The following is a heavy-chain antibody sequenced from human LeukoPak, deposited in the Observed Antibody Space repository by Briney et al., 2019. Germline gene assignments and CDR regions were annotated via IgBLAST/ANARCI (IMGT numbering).Heavy chain of an antibody. Sequence: GGSLRLSCAASGFTVSSNYMCWVRQAPGKGLEWVSVIYSGGSTYYADSVKGRFTISRHNSKNTLYLQMNSLRAEDTAVYYCAREDRMSRVDPWGQGTLVTVSS. CDR3: AREDRMSRVDP. CDR2: IYSGGST. J-gene: IGHJ5*02. D-gene: IGHD2-15*01. CDR1: GFTVSSNY. V-gene: IGHV3-53*04.